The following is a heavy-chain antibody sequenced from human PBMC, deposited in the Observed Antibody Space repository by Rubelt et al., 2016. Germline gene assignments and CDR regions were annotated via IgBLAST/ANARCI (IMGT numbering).Heavy chain of an antibody. CDR3: ARSASIAGD. Sequence: QVQLVQSGAEVKKPGASVKVSCKASGYTFTSYGISWVRQAPGQGLEWMGWISAYNGNTNYAKKFQGRVTITRDMSLRTADIELSSLRSEDSAVYYWARSASIAGDWGQGTLVTVSS. CDR1: GYTFTSYG. V-gene: IGHV1-18*01. J-gene: IGHJ4*02. CDR2: ISAYNGNT. D-gene: IGHD6-6*01.